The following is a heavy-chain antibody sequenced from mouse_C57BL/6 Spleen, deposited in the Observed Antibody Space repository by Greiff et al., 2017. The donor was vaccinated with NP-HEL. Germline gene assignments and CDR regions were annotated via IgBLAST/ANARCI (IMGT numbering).Heavy chain of an antibody. D-gene: IGHD2-4*01. CDR1: GFTFSSYG. V-gene: IGHV5-6*01. Sequence: EVQLVESGGDLVKPGGSLKLSCAASGFTFSSYGMSWVRQTPDKRLEWVATFSSGGSYTYYPDSVKGRFTISRDNAKNTLYLQMSSLKSEDTAMYYCARTRMITTNYFDYWGQGTTLTVSS. CDR2: FSSGGSYT. J-gene: IGHJ2*01. CDR3: ARTRMITTNYFDY.